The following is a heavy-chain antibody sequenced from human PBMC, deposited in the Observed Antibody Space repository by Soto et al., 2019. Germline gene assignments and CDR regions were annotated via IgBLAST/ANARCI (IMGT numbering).Heavy chain of an antibody. CDR2: ISSSSSTI. CDR1: GFTFSSYS. J-gene: IGHJ5*02. V-gene: IGHV3-48*02. Sequence: EVQLVESGGGLVQPGGSLRLSCAASGFTFSSYSMNWVRQAPGKGLEWVSYISSSSSTIYYADSVKGRFTISRDKAKNSLYLQMISLRDEDTAVYYCAREGGSLNWFDPWGQGTLVTVSS. CDR3: AREGGSLNWFDP. D-gene: IGHD1-26*01.